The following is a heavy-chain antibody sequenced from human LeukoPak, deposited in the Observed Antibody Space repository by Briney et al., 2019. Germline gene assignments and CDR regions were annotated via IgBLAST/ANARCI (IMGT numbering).Heavy chain of an antibody. D-gene: IGHD5-12*01. J-gene: IGHJ4*02. V-gene: IGHV3-23*01. CDR1: GFTFSRYP. Sequence: GGSLRLSCAASGFTFSRYPISWVRQTPGKGLEWVSTISGSSGSTYYADSVKGRFTISRDNSKNTLYLQMTSLRAEDTAIYYCAKDQHGYDKPIDYWGQGTLVTVSS. CDR2: ISGSSGST. CDR3: AKDQHGYDKPIDY.